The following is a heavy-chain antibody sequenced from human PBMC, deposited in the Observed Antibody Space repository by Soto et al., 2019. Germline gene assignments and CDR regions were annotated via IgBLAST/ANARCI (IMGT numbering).Heavy chain of an antibody. CDR3: ARGIKVGKTGYYFDS. Sequence: GGSLRLSCAASGFTFSDYYMSWIRQAPGKGLEWISYISSGSSYTDYADSVKGRFAISRDNAKSSLYLQMSSLRAEDTAVYYCARGIKVGKTGYYFDSWGQGTLVTVSS. J-gene: IGHJ4*02. D-gene: IGHD1-1*01. V-gene: IGHV3-11*06. CDR2: ISSGSSYT. CDR1: GFTFSDYY.